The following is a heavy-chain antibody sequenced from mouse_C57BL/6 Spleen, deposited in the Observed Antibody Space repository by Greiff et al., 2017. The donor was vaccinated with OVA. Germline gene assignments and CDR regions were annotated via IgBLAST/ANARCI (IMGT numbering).Heavy chain of an antibody. CDR2: ISSGSNTI. J-gene: IGHJ3*01. CDR3: ASNYDHEGFAY. CDR1: GFTFSDYG. D-gene: IGHD2-4*01. Sequence: EVKLVESGGGLVKPGGSLKLSCAASGFTFSDYGMHWVRQAPEKGLEWVAYISSGSNTIYYADTEKGRFTIARDNAKSTLFLQSTSLRYEDTAMYYCASNYDHEGFAYWGQGTLVTVSA. V-gene: IGHV5-17*01.